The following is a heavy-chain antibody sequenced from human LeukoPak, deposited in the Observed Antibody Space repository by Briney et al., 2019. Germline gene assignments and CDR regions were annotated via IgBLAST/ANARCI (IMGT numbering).Heavy chain of an antibody. D-gene: IGHD3-3*01. V-gene: IGHV4-34*01. CDR3: AGGDYDFWSGYYTVGYFDY. J-gene: IGHJ4*02. CDR1: GGSFSGYY. CDR2: INHSGST. Sequence: KPSETLSLTCAVYGGSFSGYYWSWIRQPPGKGLDWIGEINHSGSTNYNPSLKSRVTISVDTSKNQFSLKLSSVTAADTAVYYCAGGDYDFWSGYYTVGYFDYWGQGTLVTVSS.